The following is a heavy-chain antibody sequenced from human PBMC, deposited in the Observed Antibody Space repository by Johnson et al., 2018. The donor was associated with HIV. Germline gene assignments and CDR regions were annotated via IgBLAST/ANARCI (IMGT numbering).Heavy chain of an antibody. CDR2: IYSGGST. J-gene: IGHJ3*02. CDR3: ARDRAYDSSGYYYGGGAFDI. Sequence: EVQLVESGGGVVQPGRSLRLSCAASGFTFSSYAMHWVRQAPGKGLEWVSVIYSGGSTYYADSVKGRFTISRDNAKNSLYLQMNSLRAEDTALYYCARDRAYDSSGYYYGGGAFDIWGQGTMVTVSS. CDR1: GFTFSSYA. V-gene: IGHV3-66*01. D-gene: IGHD3-22*01.